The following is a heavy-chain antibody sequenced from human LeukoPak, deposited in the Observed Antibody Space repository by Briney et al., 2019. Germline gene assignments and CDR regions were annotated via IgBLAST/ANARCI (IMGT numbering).Heavy chain of an antibody. D-gene: IGHD1-26*01. CDR1: GFTFSSYA. CDR3: ARDPRGPHGLS. Sequence: GGSLRLSCAASGFTFSSYAMHWVRQAPGKGLEWVAVISYDGSNKYYADSVKGRFTISGDNSKNTLYLQMNSLRAEDTAVYYCARDPRGPHGLSWGQGTLVTVSS. V-gene: IGHV3-30*04. J-gene: IGHJ5*02. CDR2: ISYDGSNK.